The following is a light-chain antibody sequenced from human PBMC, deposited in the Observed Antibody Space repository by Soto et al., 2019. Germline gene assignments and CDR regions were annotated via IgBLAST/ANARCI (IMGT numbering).Light chain of an antibody. Sequence: SPSTLSASVGDRVTITCRASQSISSWLAWYQQKPGKAPKLLIYDASSLESGVPSRFSGSGSGTEFTLTISSLQPDDFATYYCQQYNSYSPITFGQGTRLEIK. CDR2: DAS. J-gene: IGKJ5*01. CDR3: QQYNSYSPIT. V-gene: IGKV1-5*01. CDR1: QSISSW.